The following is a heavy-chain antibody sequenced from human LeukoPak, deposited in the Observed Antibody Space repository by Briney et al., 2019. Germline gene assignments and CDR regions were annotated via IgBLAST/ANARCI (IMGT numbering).Heavy chain of an antibody. D-gene: IGHD4-17*01. Sequence: QAGGSLRLSCAASGFTFSSYEMNWVRQAPGKGLEWVSYISSSGSTIYYADSVKGRFTISRDNAKYSLYLQMNSLRAEDTAVYYCARDTPYDYGDYGFISSVYFDYWGQGTLVTVSS. J-gene: IGHJ4*02. CDR2: ISSSGSTI. V-gene: IGHV3-48*03. CDR3: ARDTPYDYGDYGFISSVYFDY. CDR1: GFTFSSYE.